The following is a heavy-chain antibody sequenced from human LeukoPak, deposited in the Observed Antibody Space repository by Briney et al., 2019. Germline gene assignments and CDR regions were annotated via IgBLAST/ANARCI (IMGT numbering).Heavy chain of an antibody. D-gene: IGHD6-13*01. CDR3: ARDLAAAGLLYYYYYYMDV. V-gene: IGHV1-2*02. CDR2: INPNSGGT. Sequence: ASVKVSCKASGYTFTSYDINWVRQATGQGLEWMGWINPNSGGTNYAQKFQGRVTMTRDTSISTAYMELSRLRSDDTAVYYCARDLAAAGLLYYYYYYMDVWGKGTTVTVSS. J-gene: IGHJ6*03. CDR1: GYTFTSYD.